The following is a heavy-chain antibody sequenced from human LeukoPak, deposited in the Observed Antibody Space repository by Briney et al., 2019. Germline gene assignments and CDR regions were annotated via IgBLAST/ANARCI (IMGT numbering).Heavy chain of an antibody. J-gene: IGHJ6*03. V-gene: IGHV3-21*01. CDR2: ISSSSSYI. D-gene: IGHD3-16*01. CDR3: ARFEMGADYYYMDV. Sequence: PGGSLRLSCAASGFTFSSYWMSWVRQAPGKGLEWVSSISSSSSYIYYGDSVKGRFTISRHNAKNSLYLQMNSLRAEDTAVYYCARFEMGADYYYMDVWGKGTTVTVSS. CDR1: GFTFSSYW.